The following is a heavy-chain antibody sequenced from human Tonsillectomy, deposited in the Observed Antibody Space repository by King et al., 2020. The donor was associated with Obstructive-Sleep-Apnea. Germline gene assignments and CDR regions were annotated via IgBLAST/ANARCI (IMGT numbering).Heavy chain of an antibody. CDR3: ARGPGVEVTDGLFDY. V-gene: IGHV1-69*09. Sequence: QLQLVQSGAEVKRPGSSVKVSCQASGATFMSYVFGWVRQAPGQELEWMGGIVPMLGITNYAQKFQGRDTMTADRSTITAYMELRSLKHEDTALYFCARGPGVEVTDGLFDYWGQGTLVTVTS. J-gene: IGHJ4*02. D-gene: IGHD5-24*01. CDR1: GATFMSYV. CDR2: IVPMLGIT.